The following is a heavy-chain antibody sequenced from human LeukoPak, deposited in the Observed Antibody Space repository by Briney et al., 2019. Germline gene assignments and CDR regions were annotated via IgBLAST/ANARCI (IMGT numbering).Heavy chain of an antibody. Sequence: SETLSLTCTVSGDSISSSSSYWGWIRQPPGEGLEWIGSIYYSGSTYYNPSLKSRVTISVDTSKNQFSLKLSSVTAADTAVYYCARLGTHYYYYMDVWGKGTTVTISS. CDR2: IYYSGST. J-gene: IGHJ6*03. V-gene: IGHV4-39*01. CDR3: ARLGTHYYYYMDV. CDR1: GDSISSSSSY. D-gene: IGHD7-27*01.